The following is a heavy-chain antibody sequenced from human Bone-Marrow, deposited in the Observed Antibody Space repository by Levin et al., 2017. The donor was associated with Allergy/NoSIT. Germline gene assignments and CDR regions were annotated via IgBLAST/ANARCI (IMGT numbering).Heavy chain of an antibody. CDR3: ARADDSSGYLGSWFDA. CDR2: IYYSGST. V-gene: IGHV4-59*02. D-gene: IGHD3-22*01. Sequence: SETLSLTCTVSGDFVSSDFWTWIRQSPGKGLEWIGYIYYSGSTNYNPSLESRVTISLDTSKKQFSLTLTSVTAADTAMYYCARADDSSGYLGSWFDAWGQGILVSVSS. CDR1: GDFVSSDF. J-gene: IGHJ5*02.